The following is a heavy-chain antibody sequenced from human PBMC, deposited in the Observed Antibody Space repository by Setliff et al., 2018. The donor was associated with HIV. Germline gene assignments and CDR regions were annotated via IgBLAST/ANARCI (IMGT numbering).Heavy chain of an antibody. CDR3: ARDPEDYDRKCDH. D-gene: IGHD3-22*01. Sequence: PSETLSLTCAVSGYSISTAYYWAWIRQPPGKGLEWIGGVHHSGSTHHNPSLKSRVTFSVDTSKNQFSLKLSSVTAADTAVYYCARDPEDYDRKCDHWGQGALVTVSS. CDR1: GYSISTAYY. CDR2: VHHSGST. J-gene: IGHJ4*02. V-gene: IGHV4-38-2*02.